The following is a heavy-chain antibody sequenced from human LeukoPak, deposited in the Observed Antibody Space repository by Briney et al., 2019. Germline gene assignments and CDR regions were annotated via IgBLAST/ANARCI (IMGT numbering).Heavy chain of an antibody. V-gene: IGHV3-11*03. CDR2: INNDDVYT. Sequence: PGGSLRLSCAASGSAVSVFWMHWVRQAPGKGLEWISYINNDDVYTNYADSVKGRFTISRDNAKNSLYLQMNSLRADDTAVYYCARGTAAAPLDYWGQGTLVTVSS. CDR1: GSAVSVFW. D-gene: IGHD6-13*01. J-gene: IGHJ4*02. CDR3: ARGTAAAPLDY.